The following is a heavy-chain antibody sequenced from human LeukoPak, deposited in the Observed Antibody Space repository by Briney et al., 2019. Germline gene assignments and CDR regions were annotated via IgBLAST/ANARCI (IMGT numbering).Heavy chain of an antibody. CDR3: AKSGYCSGGSCYSGDAFDI. V-gene: IGHV3-23*01. CDR2: ISGSGGST. Sequence: PGGSLRLSCAASGFTFSSYAMSWVRQAPGKGLEWVSAISGSGGSTYYADSVKGRFTISRDNSKNTLYLQMNSLRAEDTAVYYCAKSGYCSGGSCYSGDAFDIWGQGTMVTVSS. CDR1: GFTFSSYA. D-gene: IGHD2-15*01. J-gene: IGHJ3*02.